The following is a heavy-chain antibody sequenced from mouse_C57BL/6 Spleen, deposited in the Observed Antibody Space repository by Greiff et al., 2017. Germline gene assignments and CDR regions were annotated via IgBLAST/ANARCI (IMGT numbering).Heavy chain of an antibody. CDR3: ASGGSSSLYAMDY. D-gene: IGHD1-1*01. CDR1: GYTFTSYW. CDR2: IHPNSGST. V-gene: IGHV1-64*01. J-gene: IGHJ4*01. Sequence: VQLQQPGAELVKPGASVKLSCNASGYTFTSYWLHWVKQRPGQGLEWIGMIHPNSGSTNYNETFKSKATLTVDKSSSPAYLQLSSLTSEDSAVYYCASGGSSSLYAMDYWGQGTSVTVSS.